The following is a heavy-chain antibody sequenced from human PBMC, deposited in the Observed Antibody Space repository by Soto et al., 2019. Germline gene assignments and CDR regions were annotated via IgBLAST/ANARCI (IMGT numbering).Heavy chain of an antibody. J-gene: IGHJ4*02. D-gene: IGHD6-13*01. CDR3: ARSPRSSPYFDY. CDR1: GYTFSNFW. Sequence: ESLKISCQCSGYTFSNFWIAWVRQLPGKGLEWMGIIYPGDYETRYSPSFHGKVTISADRSIGTAYLQWSSLEASDSAFYFCARSPRSSPYFDYWGQGALVTVSS. V-gene: IGHV5-51*01. CDR2: IYPGDYET.